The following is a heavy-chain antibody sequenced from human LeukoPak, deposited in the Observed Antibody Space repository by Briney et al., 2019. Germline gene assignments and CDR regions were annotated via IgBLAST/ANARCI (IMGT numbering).Heavy chain of an antibody. J-gene: IGHJ4*02. CDR1: GFTFSSYG. CDR3: AKARYCTSTSCYQFDY. Sequence: RSGGSLRLSCAASGFTFSSYGMHWVRQAPGKGLEWVSGISGSGGSTYYADSVKGRFTISRDNSKNTLYLQVNSLRAEDTAVYYCAKARYCTSTSCYQFDYWGQGTLVTVSS. CDR2: ISGSGGST. V-gene: IGHV3-23*01. D-gene: IGHD2-2*01.